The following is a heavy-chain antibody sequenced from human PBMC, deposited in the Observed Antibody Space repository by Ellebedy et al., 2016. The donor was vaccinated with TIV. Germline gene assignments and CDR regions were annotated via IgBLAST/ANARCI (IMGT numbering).Heavy chain of an antibody. CDR1: GYTLSNHD. CDR3: ARDQQLGYGSDF. CDR2: INTNTGIP. D-gene: IGHD7-27*01. V-gene: IGHV7-4-1*02. J-gene: IGHJ3*01. Sequence: AASVKVSCKPSGYTLSNHDLHWVRQAPEQGLEWRGWINTNTGIPMYAREFTGRLVFSLDTSVSTAYLQISGLEAEDTAVYYCARDQQLGYGSDFWGQGTMVTVSS.